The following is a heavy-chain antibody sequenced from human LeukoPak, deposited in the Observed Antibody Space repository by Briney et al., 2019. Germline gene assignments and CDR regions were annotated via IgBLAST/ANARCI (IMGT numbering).Heavy chain of an antibody. Sequence: GASVKVSCKASGGTFSSYAISWVRQAPGQGLEWMGRIIPILGIANYAQKFQGRVTITADKSTSTAYMELSSLRSEDTAVYYCAGSEYGPGSYFDYYYGMDVWGQGTTVTVSS. V-gene: IGHV1-69*04. CDR2: IIPILGIA. CDR1: GGTFSSYA. CDR3: AGSEYGPGSYFDYYYGMDV. D-gene: IGHD3-10*01. J-gene: IGHJ6*02.